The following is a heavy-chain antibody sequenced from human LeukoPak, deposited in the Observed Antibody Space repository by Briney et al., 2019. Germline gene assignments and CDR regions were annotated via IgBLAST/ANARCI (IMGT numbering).Heavy chain of an antibody. CDR1: GFTFSSYA. V-gene: IGHV3-30-3*01. J-gene: IGHJ5*02. Sequence: GGSLRLSCAASGFTFSSYAMHWVRQAPGKGLEWVAVISYDGSNKYYADSVKGRFTISRDNSKNTLYLQMNSLRADDTAVYYCARGHRSKMGLYQLPSRYWFDPWGQGTLVTVSS. CDR2: ISYDGSNK. CDR3: ARGHRSKMGLYQLPSRYWFDP. D-gene: IGHD2-2*01.